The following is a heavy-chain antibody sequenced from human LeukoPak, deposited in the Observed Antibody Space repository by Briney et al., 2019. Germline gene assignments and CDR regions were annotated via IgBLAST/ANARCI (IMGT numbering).Heavy chain of an antibody. Sequence: ASVKVSCKAPGYIFTASYIHWVRQAPGQGLECMGWINPHSGGTNYAQKFQGRVTMTRDTSISTAYMELSRLRSDDTAVYYCARFCSSSSCPFDYWGQGTLVTVSS. D-gene: IGHD2-2*01. CDR1: GYIFTASY. CDR2: INPHSGGT. J-gene: IGHJ4*02. CDR3: ARFCSSSSCPFDY. V-gene: IGHV1-2*02.